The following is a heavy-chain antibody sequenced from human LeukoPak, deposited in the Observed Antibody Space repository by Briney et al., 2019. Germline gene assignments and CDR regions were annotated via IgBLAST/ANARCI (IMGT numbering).Heavy chain of an antibody. Sequence: GGSLRLSCVASGFIFSNSVMHWVRQAPGKGLEWVAFIRKDGSGTYYADSVKGRFTISRDNSKNTVHLQMSSLGAEDTAVYYCAKGDSYGSDYWGQGSLVTVSS. CDR1: GFIFSNSV. J-gene: IGHJ4*02. D-gene: IGHD5-18*01. CDR3: AKGDSYGSDY. CDR2: IRKDGSGT. V-gene: IGHV3-30*02.